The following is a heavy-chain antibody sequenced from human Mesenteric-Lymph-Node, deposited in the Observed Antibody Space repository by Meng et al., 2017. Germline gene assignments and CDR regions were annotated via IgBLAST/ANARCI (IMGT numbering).Heavy chain of an antibody. D-gene: IGHD1-1*01. CDR1: GGSLSSYY. V-gene: IGHV4-59*01. Sequence: GSLRLSCTVSGGSLSSYYWSWIRHPAGQGLEWIGYIYYSGTTNYNPSLKSRVTMSVDTSKNQFSLKLSSVTAADTAVYYCARVSFILEPTSSLTDFDYWGQGTLVTVSS. CDR3: ARVSFILEPTSSLTDFDY. J-gene: IGHJ4*02. CDR2: IYYSGTT.